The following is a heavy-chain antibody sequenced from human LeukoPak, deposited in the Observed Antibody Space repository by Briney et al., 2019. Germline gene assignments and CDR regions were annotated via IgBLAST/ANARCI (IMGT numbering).Heavy chain of an antibody. V-gene: IGHV5-51*01. CDR1: GYSFTSYG. J-gene: IGHJ4*02. D-gene: IGHD3-3*02. CDR2: IYPGDSDT. CDR3: ARRSAFEGILDY. Sequence: GESLKISCKGSGYSFTSYGIGWVRQMPGKVLEWMGIIYPGDSDTRYSPSFQGQVTISADKSISTAYLQWSSLKASDTTMYYCARRSAFEGILDYWGQGTLVTVSS.